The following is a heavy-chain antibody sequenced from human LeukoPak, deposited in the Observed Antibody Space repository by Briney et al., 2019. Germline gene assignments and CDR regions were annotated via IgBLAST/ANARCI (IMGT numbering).Heavy chain of an antibody. Sequence: SGSNDIYYADSVEGRFSISRDNAKNSLYLQMISLRAEDTAVYYCARGFLYEFTTPYGGSHYFDYWGQGIQVTVSS. CDR3: ARGFLYEFTTPYGGSHYFDY. J-gene: IGHJ4*02. D-gene: IGHD3-16*01. CDR2: SGSNDI. V-gene: IGHV3-48*01.